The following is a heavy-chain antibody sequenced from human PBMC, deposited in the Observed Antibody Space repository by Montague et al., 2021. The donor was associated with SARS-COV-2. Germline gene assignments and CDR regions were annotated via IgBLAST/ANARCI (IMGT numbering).Heavy chain of an antibody. D-gene: IGHD3-10*01. CDR2: VLYNKGT. J-gene: IGHJ4*02. V-gene: IGHV4-59*08. CDR1: GVSVTDYY. Sequence: SETLSLTCTVSGVSVTDYYWSWIRQPPGKGLEWVGDVLYNKGTNFNPSLKSRDAISVATSKNEFSLRLTSVTAADTTFYYCVRHLDYDGSNGPPDFWGQGTLVTVS. CDR3: VRHLDYDGSNGPPDF.